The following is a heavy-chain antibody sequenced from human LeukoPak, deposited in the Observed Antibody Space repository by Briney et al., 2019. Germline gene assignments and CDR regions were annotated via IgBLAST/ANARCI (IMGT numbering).Heavy chain of an antibody. D-gene: IGHD2-15*01. CDR3: ARGLKTATKSGYCSGGSCRTHYYVMDV. Sequence: SETLSPTCAVYGGSFSGYYWSWIRQPPGKGLEWIGEINHSGSTNYNPSLKSRVTISVDTSKNQFSLKLSSVTAADTAVYYCARGLKTATKSGYCSGGSCRTHYYVMDVWGKGTTVTVSS. V-gene: IGHV4-34*01. CDR1: GGSFSGYY. J-gene: IGHJ6*04. CDR2: INHSGST.